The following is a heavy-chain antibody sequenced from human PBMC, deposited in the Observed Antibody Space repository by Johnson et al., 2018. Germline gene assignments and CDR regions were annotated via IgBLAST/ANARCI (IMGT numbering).Heavy chain of an antibody. J-gene: IGHJ6*03. V-gene: IGHV4-59*01. CDR1: AGSIRSDY. CDR3: ARGVRRAARPRDSYYYMDV. D-gene: IGHD6-6*01. Sequence: VQLQESGPGVVKPSETLSLTCTVSAGSIRSDYWNWIRQAPGKRLEWIGYISHSGSTSYNPSLRSRVTILADTSKNQFSLNLNSVTAAGTAVYYCARGVRRAARPRDSYYYMDVWGKGTTVIVSS. CDR2: ISHSGST.